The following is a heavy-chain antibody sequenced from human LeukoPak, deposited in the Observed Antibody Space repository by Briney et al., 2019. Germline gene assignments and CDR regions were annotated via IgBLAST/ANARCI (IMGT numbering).Heavy chain of an antibody. CDR1: GFTFSSYA. CDR3: AKGRRYQLLTYFDY. D-gene: IGHD2-2*01. CDR2: ISYDGSNK. Sequence: GGSLRLSCAASGFTFSSYAMHWVRQAPGKGLEWVAVISYDGSNKYYADSVKGRFTISRDNSKNTLYLQMNSLRAEDTAVYYCAKGRRYQLLTYFDYWGQGTLVTVSS. J-gene: IGHJ4*02. V-gene: IGHV3-30*04.